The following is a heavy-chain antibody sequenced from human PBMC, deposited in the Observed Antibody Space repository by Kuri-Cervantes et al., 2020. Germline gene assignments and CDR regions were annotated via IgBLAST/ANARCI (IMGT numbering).Heavy chain of an antibody. Sequence: GESLKISCAASGFTFSAYTMNWVRHAPGKGLEWISYITSSSSTIYYADSVRGRFTISRDNAKNSLYLQMNSLRAEDTALYYCARAQWLALIDYWGQGTLVTVSS. V-gene: IGHV3-48*04. J-gene: IGHJ4*02. CDR2: ITSSSSTI. CDR1: GFTFSAYT. CDR3: ARAQWLALIDY. D-gene: IGHD6-19*01.